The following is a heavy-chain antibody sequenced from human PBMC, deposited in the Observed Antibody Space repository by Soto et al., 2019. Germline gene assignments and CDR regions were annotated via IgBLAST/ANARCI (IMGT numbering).Heavy chain of an antibody. D-gene: IGHD6-19*01. V-gene: IGHV1-69*01. CDR2: IIPIFGTA. CDR3: ARVPPNMSGWYWGGIDY. Sequence: QVQLVQSGAEVKKPGSSMKVSCKASGGTFSTYAIIWVRQAPGQGFEWMGGIIPIFGTANYAQKFQGRVTITADESTGTAYMELSSLRSEDTAVYYCARVPPNMSGWYWGGIDYWGQGTLVTVSS. J-gene: IGHJ4*02. CDR1: GGTFSTYA.